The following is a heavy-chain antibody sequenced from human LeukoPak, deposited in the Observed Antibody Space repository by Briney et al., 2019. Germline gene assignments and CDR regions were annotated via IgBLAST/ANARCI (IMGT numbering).Heavy chain of an antibody. Sequence: GGSLRLSCAASGFTFSSHGMNWVRQAPGKGLVWVSRINSDGSSTSYADSVKGRFTISRDNAKNTLYLQMNSLRAEDTAVYYCARDRGGSSSWYEGCYFDYWGQGTLVTVSS. D-gene: IGHD6-13*01. V-gene: IGHV3-74*01. CDR1: GFTFSSHG. CDR2: INSDGSST. CDR3: ARDRGGSSSWYEGCYFDY. J-gene: IGHJ4*02.